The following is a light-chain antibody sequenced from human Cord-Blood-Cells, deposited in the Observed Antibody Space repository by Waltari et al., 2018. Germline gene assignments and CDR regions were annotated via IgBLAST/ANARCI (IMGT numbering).Light chain of an antibody. Sequence: QSALTQPASVSGSPGQSITISCTGTSSDVGGYNYVSWNQQHPGKAPKLMIYDVSNRASGVSNRFAGSKSGNTASLSISGLQAEDEADYYCSSYTSSNYVFGTGTKVTVL. J-gene: IGLJ1*01. V-gene: IGLV2-14*03. CDR1: SSDVGGYNY. CDR2: DVS. CDR3: SSYTSSNYV.